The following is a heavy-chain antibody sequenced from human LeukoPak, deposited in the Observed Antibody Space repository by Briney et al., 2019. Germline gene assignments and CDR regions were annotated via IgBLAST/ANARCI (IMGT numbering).Heavy chain of an antibody. CDR3: TRELWPADY. Sequence: PGGSLRLSCEGSGSTSSDYWMGWVRQAPGKGLEWVANIIKDGSDKYYVDSVKGRFSISRDNAKNSVYLQMSGLRVEDTAVYYCTRELWPADYWGQGILVTVSS. CDR2: IIKDGSDK. J-gene: IGHJ4*02. D-gene: IGHD3-16*01. CDR1: GSTSSDYW. V-gene: IGHV3-7*01.